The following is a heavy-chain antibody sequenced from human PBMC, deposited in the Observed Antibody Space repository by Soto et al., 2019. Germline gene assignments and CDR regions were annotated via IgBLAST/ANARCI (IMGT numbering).Heavy chain of an antibody. D-gene: IGHD2-2*01. CDR2: IYPGDSDT. Sequence: GESLKISCKGFGFSFTSYWIAWVRQMPGKGLEWMGIIYPGDSDTSYSPSFQGQVTISADKSINTAYLQWSSLKASDTAMYYCAKHEGYCSSTSCSNFDYWRQGTLVTVSS. CDR3: AKHEGYCSSTSCSNFDY. V-gene: IGHV5-51*01. J-gene: IGHJ4*02. CDR1: GFSFTSYW.